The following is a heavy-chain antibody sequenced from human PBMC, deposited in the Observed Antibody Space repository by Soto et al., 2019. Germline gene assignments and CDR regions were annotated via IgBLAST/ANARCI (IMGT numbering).Heavy chain of an antibody. Sequence: QVQLVQSGAEVKKPGASVKVSCKASGYTFTSYGISWVRQAPGQGLEWMGWISAYNGNTNYAQKLQGRVTMTTDTTTSTAYMELRSLRSDDTAVYYCAGAITMVRGVMPVLQEWGQGTLVTVSS. CDR3: AGAITMVRGVMPVLQE. J-gene: IGHJ4*02. D-gene: IGHD3-10*01. V-gene: IGHV1-18*01. CDR2: ISAYNGNT. CDR1: GYTFTSYG.